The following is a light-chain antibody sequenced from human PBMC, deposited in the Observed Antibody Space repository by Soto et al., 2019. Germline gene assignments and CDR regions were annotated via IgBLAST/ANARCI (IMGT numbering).Light chain of an antibody. J-gene: IGKJ4*01. CDR3: QKFYSAPLT. Sequence: DVQMTQSPSSLSASVGDRVTITCRASQGISNHLAWYQQKPGKAPKLLIFAASTLQSGFPSRFSGSGSGTDFTLTISGLQPEDVATYYCQKFYSAPLTFGGGTKVEIK. V-gene: IGKV1-27*01. CDR1: QGISNH. CDR2: AAS.